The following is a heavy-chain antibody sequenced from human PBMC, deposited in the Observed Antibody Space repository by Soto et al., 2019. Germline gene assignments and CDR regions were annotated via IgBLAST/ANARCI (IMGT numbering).Heavy chain of an antibody. CDR3: ARAGLGDGSDY. Sequence: QVQLQESGPGLVKPSETLSLTCTVSGGSVSSGSYYWSWIRQPPGKGLEWIGYIYYSGSTKYNPPLKSRVPISVDTSKNQFSLKVSSVTAADPAVYYCARAGLGDGSDYWGQGTLVTVSS. D-gene: IGHD1-26*01. CDR2: IYYSGST. J-gene: IGHJ4*02. CDR1: GGSVSSGSYY. V-gene: IGHV4-61*01.